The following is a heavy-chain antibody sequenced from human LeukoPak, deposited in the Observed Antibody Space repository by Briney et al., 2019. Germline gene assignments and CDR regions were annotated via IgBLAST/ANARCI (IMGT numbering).Heavy chain of an antibody. Sequence: PGGSLRLSCAASGFTFSSYAMSWVSQAPGKGLEWVSAISGSGGSTYYADSVKGRFTISRDNSKNTLYLQMNSLRAEDTAVYYCAKGGATMIVVVTYDAFDIWGQGTMVTVSS. J-gene: IGHJ3*02. V-gene: IGHV3-23*01. CDR3: AKGGATMIVVVTYDAFDI. CDR1: GFTFSSYA. D-gene: IGHD3-22*01. CDR2: ISGSGGST.